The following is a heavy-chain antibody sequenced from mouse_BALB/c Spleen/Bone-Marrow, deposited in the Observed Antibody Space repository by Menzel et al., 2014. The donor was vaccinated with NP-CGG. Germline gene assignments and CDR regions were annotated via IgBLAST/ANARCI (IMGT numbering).Heavy chain of an antibody. V-gene: IGHV2-6-2*01. J-gene: IGHJ4*01. CDR1: GFSLTSYG. D-gene: IGHD2-14*01. CDR2: IWSDGSA. CDR3: ARHRYGAMDY. Sequence: VKLMESGPDLVAPSQSLSITCTVSGFSLTSYGVHWVRQPPGKGLEWLVVIWSDGSATYNSALKSRLSISKDNSKSQVFLKMNSLQTDDTAMYYCARHRYGAMDYWGQGTSVTVSS.